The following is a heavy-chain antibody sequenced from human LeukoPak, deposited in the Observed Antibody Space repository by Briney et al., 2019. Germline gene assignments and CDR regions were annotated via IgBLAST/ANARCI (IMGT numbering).Heavy chain of an antibody. V-gene: IGHV4-4*07. CDR1: GGSISSYY. CDR2: IYTSGST. Sequence: SETLSLTCTVSGGSISSYYWSWIRQPAGKGLEWIGRIYTSGSTNYNPSLKSRVTMSVDTSKNQFSLKLSYVTAADTAVYYCARDWRRNYYDSSGYYAFDIWGQGTMVTVSS. CDR3: ARDWRRNYYDSSGYYAFDI. J-gene: IGHJ3*02. D-gene: IGHD3-22*01.